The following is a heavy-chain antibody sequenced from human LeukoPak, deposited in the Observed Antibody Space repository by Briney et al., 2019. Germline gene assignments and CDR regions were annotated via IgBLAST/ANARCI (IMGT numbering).Heavy chain of an antibody. Sequence: SETLSLTCTVSGGSISSSNYYWSWIRQPAGKGLEWIGRIYTSGSTNYNPSLKSRVTISVDTSKNQFSLKLSSVTAADTAVYYCARLANIVVVPAAIRHNWFDPWGQGTLVTVSS. D-gene: IGHD2-2*01. CDR2: IYTSGST. V-gene: IGHV4-61*02. J-gene: IGHJ5*02. CDR1: GGSISSSNYY. CDR3: ARLANIVVVPAAIRHNWFDP.